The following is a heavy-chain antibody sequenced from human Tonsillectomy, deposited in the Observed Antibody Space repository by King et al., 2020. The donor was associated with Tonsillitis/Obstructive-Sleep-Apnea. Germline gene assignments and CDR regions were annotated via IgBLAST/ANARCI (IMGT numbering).Heavy chain of an antibody. J-gene: IGHJ6*03. Sequence: VQLVESGAEVKKPGESLNISCKGSGYTFTNYWIGWVRQMPGKGLEWMGIIFPGDSAPRYSPSFQGHVTISADKSISTAYLQWSSLKASDTAMYYCARYLQPNLRYYYYFYMDVWGKGTTVTVSS. CDR2: IFPGDSAP. D-gene: IGHD4-11*01. V-gene: IGHV5-51*01. CDR1: GYTFTNYW. CDR3: ARYLQPNLRYYYYFYMDV.